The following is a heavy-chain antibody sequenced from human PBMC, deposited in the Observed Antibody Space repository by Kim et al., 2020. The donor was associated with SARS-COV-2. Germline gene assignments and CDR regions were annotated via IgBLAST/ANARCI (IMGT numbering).Heavy chain of an antibody. D-gene: IGHD1-26*01. Sequence: GGSLRLSCAASGFTFSSYAMSWVRQAPGKGLEWVSVIYSGGSSTYYADSVKGRFTISRDNSKNTLYLQMNSLRAEDTAVYYCAKDRVLNWIVGALTLSNDAFDIWGQGTMVTVSS. J-gene: IGHJ3*02. CDR1: GFTFSSYA. CDR2: IYSGGSST. CDR3: AKDRVLNWIVGALTLSNDAFDI. V-gene: IGHV3-23*03.